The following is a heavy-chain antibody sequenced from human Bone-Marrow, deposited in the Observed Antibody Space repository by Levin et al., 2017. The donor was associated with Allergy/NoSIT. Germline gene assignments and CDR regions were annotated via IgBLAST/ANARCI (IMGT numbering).Heavy chain of an antibody. CDR2: ISSTSSTI. Sequence: RGESLKISCVGSGFTFSVFEMNWVRQAPGKGLEWLSYISSTSSTIKYADSVRGRFIISRDNARNSVSLQMENLRAEDTGIYYCARLFGFSGCYDWCQGTRVTVSS. CDR1: GFTFSVFE. CDR3: ARLFGFSGCYD. J-gene: IGHJ1*01. D-gene: IGHD3-3*01. V-gene: IGHV3-48*03.